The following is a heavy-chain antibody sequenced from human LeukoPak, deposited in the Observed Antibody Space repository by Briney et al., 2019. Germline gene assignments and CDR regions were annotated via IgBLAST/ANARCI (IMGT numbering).Heavy chain of an antibody. CDR1: GFTFSSYA. CDR3: AGRYYYGSGSYYAIFDY. J-gene: IGHJ4*02. D-gene: IGHD3-10*01. V-gene: IGHV3-30-3*01. CDR2: ISYDGSNK. Sequence: RTGGSLRLSCAASGFTFSSYAMHWVRQAPGKGLEWVAVISYDGSNKYYADSVKGRFTISRDNSKNTLYLQMNSLRAEDTAVYYCAGRYYYGSGSYYAIFDYWGQGTLVTVSS.